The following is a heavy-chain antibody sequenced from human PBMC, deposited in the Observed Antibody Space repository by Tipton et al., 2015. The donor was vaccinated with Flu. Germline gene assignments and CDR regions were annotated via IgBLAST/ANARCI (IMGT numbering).Heavy chain of an antibody. D-gene: IGHD5-18*01. J-gene: IGHJ4*02. CDR3: AKGQETAMVGYIDY. V-gene: IGHV3-30*02. CDR2: IRYDGSNK. CDR1: GFTFSSYG. Sequence: LSLTCAASGFTFSSYGMHWVRQAPGKGLEWVAFIRYDGSNKYYADSVKGRFTISRDNSKNTLYLQMNSLRAEDTAVYYCAKGQETAMVGYIDYWGQGTLVTVSS.